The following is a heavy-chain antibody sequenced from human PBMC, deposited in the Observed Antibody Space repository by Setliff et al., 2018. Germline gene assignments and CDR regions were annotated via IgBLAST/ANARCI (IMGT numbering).Heavy chain of an antibody. V-gene: IGHV3-72*01. CDR1: GFTFSDHY. CDR2: SRDKGNSYTT. CDR3: AKDYQSDSGWDFDY. D-gene: IGHD6-19*01. J-gene: IGHJ4*02. Sequence: GGSLRLSCAVSGFTFSDHYMDWVRQVPGKGLEWVGRSRDKGNSYTTEYAASVKGRFTISRDASKNSLFLQMNSLKTEDTAVYYCAKDYQSDSGWDFDYWGQGTLVTVSS.